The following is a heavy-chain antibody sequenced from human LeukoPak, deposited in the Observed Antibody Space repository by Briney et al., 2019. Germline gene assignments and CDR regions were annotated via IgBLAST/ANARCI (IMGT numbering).Heavy chain of an antibody. J-gene: IGHJ3*02. Sequence: SETLSLTCTVSGAPVSSGSYYWSWIRQPPGKGLEWIGYIYYSGSTNYNPSLKSRVTISVDTSKNQFSLKLSSVTAADTAVYYCASGGSAFDIWGQGTMVTVSS. V-gene: IGHV4-61*01. CDR2: IYYSGST. CDR1: GAPVSSGSYY. CDR3: ASGGSAFDI. D-gene: IGHD3-3*01.